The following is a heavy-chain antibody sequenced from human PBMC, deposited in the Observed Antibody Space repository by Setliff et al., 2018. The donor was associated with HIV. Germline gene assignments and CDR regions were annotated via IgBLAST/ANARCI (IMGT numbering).Heavy chain of an antibody. Sequence: SETLSLTCNVSGGAITGYYWSWVRQAPGKALESIASIYSGGSAIYHPSLKSRVTISVDTSKNQFSLKLSSVTAADTAVYYCARRDPFWSGYYTVDYWGQGTLVTVSS. CDR3: ARRDPFWSGYYTVDY. V-gene: IGHV4-4*09. J-gene: IGHJ4*02. D-gene: IGHD3-3*01. CDR1: GGAITGYY. CDR2: IYSGGSA.